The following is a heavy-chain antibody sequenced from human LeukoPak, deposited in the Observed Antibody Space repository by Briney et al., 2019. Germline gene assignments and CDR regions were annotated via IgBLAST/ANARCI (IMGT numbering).Heavy chain of an antibody. CDR3: ARDDYGFRWYFGL. D-gene: IGHD4-17*01. V-gene: IGHV4-39*07. Sequence: SETLSLTCTVSGGSISSSSYYWGWIRQPPGKGLEWIGSIYYSGSTYYNPSLKSRVTISVDTSKNQFSLKLSSVTAADTAVYYCARDDYGFRWYFGLWGRGTLVTVSS. CDR1: GGSISSSSYY. J-gene: IGHJ2*01. CDR2: IYYSGST.